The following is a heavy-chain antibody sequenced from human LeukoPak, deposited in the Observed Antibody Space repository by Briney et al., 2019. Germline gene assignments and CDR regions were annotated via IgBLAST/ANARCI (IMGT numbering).Heavy chain of an antibody. CDR3: ARVTSPSSFASSGYYPLDY. D-gene: IGHD3-22*01. CDR1: GGSISNYY. Sequence: SQTLSLTCTVSGGSISNYYWSWIRQPPGKRLEWIGCISYSGTTYYNVSLKTRVTISVDTSKNQFSLKLTSVTAADTAVYYCARVTSPSSFASSGYYPLDYWGQGILVTVSS. CDR2: ISYSGTT. J-gene: IGHJ4*02. V-gene: IGHV4-59*01.